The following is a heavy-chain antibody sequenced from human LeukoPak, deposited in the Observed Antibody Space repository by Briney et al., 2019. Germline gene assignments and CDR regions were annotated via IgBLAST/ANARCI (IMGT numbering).Heavy chain of an antibody. J-gene: IGHJ3*02. V-gene: IGHV4-30-4*01. CDR2: IYDSGST. D-gene: IGHD2-15*01. CDR1: GASIRSGDYY. CDR3: ARDCSGGSCYGAFDI. Sequence: PSETLSLTCTVSGASIRSGDYYWSWLRQPPGKGLEWIGYIYDSGSTYYNPSLKSRITISVDTSENRFSLKLSSVTATDTAVYYCARDCSGGSCYGAFDIWGQGTMVTVSS.